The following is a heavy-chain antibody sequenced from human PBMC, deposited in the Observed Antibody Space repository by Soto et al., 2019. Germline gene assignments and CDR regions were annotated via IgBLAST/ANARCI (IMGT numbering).Heavy chain of an antibody. V-gene: IGHV3-30-3*01. Sequence: GGSLRLSCAASGFTFSSYAMHWVRQAPGKGLEWVAVISYDGSNKYYADSVKGRFTISRDNSKNTLYLQMNSLRAEDTAVYYCARYGALYSSSTGPIDYWGQGTLVTVSS. CDR1: GFTFSSYA. CDR3: ARYGALYSSSTGPIDY. J-gene: IGHJ4*02. D-gene: IGHD6-6*01. CDR2: ISYDGSNK.